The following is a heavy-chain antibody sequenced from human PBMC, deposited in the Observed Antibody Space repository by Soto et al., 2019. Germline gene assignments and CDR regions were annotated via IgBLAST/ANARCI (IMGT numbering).Heavy chain of an antibody. Sequence: HPGGSLRLSCAASGFTFSSYSMNLVRQAPGKGLEWVSYISSGSSTIYYADSVKGRFTISRDNAQNSLYLQMNSLRAEDTAVYYCAKTYSSGRGAFDVWGQGTMVTVSS. J-gene: IGHJ3*01. CDR1: GFTFSSYS. CDR2: ISSGSSTI. D-gene: IGHD6-19*01. V-gene: IGHV3-48*01. CDR3: AKTYSSGRGAFDV.